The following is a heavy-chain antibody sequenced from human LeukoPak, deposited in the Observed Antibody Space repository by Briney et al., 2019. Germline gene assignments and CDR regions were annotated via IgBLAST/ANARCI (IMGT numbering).Heavy chain of an antibody. Sequence: PGGSLRLSCAASGFTFSSYSMNWVRQAPGKGLEWVSSIISSSSYIYYADSVKGRFTISRDNAKNSLYLQMNSLRAEDTAEYYCARVLHFDWLLYHWGQGTLVTVSS. V-gene: IGHV3-21*01. J-gene: IGHJ5*02. D-gene: IGHD3-9*01. CDR1: GFTFSSYS. CDR3: ARVLHFDWLLYH. CDR2: IISSSSYI.